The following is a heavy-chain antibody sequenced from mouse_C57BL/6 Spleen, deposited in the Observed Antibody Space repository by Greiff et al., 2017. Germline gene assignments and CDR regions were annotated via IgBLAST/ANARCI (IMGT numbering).Heavy chain of an antibody. CDR1: GYTFTDYY. J-gene: IGHJ3*01. Sequence: VQLQQSGPELVKPGASVKISCKASGYTFTDYYMNWVKQSHGKSLEWIGDINPNNGGTSYNQKFKGKATLTVDKSSSTAYMELRSLTSEDSAVYYCARGGVYYGSSYVFAYWGQGTLVTVSA. CDR3: ARGGVYYGSSYVFAY. V-gene: IGHV1-26*01. CDR2: INPNNGGT. D-gene: IGHD1-1*01.